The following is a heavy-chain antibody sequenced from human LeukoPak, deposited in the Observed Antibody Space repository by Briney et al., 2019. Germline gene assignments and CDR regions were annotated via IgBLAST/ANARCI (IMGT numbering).Heavy chain of an antibody. CDR2: ISDDGSYT. CDR1: GFSFSSHW. CDR3: ARRGQWLVPRAFDI. D-gene: IGHD6-19*01. V-gene: IGHV3-74*01. J-gene: IGHJ3*02. Sequence: PGGSLRLSCAASGFSFSSHWVHWVRQAPGKGLVWVSRISDDGSYTSNVDSVKGRFTISRDNVNNMLYLHMNSLRAEDTAVYYCARRGQWLVPRAFDIWGQGTMVTVSS.